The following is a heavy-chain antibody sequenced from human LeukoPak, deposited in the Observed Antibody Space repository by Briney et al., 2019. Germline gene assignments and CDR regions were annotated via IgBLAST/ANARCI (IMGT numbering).Heavy chain of an antibody. CDR1: GGSFSGYY. J-gene: IGHJ3*02. D-gene: IGHD2-21*01. Sequence: PSETLSRTCAVYGGSFSGYYWSWIRQPPGKGLEWIGEINHSGSTNYNPSLKSRATISVDTSKNQFSLKLSSVTAADTAVYYCARGLVVARHDAFDIWGQGRMVTVSS. CDR3: ARGLVVARHDAFDI. CDR2: INHSGST. V-gene: IGHV4-34*01.